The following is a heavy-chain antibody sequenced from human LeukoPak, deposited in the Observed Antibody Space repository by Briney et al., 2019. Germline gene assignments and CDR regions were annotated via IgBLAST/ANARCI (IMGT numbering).Heavy chain of an antibody. CDR3: ARQITAAGKNYYGMDV. CDR2: INTSGST. J-gene: IGHJ6*02. D-gene: IGHD6-13*01. Sequence: SETLSLTCTVSGGSISSYYWTWIRQPAGKGLEWIGRINTSGSTNYNPSLKSRVTMSVDTSNNQFSLNLSSVTAADTAVYYCARQITAAGKNYYGMDVWGQGTTVTVSS. CDR1: GGSISSYY. V-gene: IGHV4-4*07.